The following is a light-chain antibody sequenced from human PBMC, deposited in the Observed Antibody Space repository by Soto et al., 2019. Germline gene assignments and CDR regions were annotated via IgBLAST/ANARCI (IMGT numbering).Light chain of an antibody. CDR1: QYVSRY. Sequence: DIQLTQSPSFLSASVGDRVTITCRASQYVSRYLAWYQQKPGKAPNLLIYAASTLRSGVPSMFSGSGSETEFTLTSSSLQPEDFATYYCQQLNSYVFAFGPGTKVDIK. CDR3: QQLNSYVFA. CDR2: AAS. V-gene: IGKV1-9*01. J-gene: IGKJ3*01.